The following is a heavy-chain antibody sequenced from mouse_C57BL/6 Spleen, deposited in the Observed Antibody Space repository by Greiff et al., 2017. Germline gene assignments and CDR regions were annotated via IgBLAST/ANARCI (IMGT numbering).Heavy chain of an antibody. V-gene: IGHV1-74*01. Sequence: QVQLQQPGADLVKPGASVKVSCKASGYTFTSYGMPWVKQRPGQGLEWIGRINPSDSDTTYNQKFKGKATLTVDKSSSTAYMQLSSLTSEDSAVYYCARGDSSGRYYAMDYWGQGTSVTVSS. J-gene: IGHJ4*01. D-gene: IGHD3-2*02. CDR2: INPSDSDT. CDR3: ARGDSSGRYYAMDY. CDR1: GYTFTSYG.